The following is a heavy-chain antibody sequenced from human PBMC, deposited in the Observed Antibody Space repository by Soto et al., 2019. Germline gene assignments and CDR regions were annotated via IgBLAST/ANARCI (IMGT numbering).Heavy chain of an antibody. V-gene: IGHV3-11*06. Sequence: SGGSLRLSCAASGFTFSDYYMSWIRQAPGKGLEWVSYISSSSSYTNYANSVKGRFTISRDNAKNSLYLQMNSLRAEDTAVYYCARDEMATDAFDIWGQGTMVTVSS. D-gene: IGHD5-12*01. CDR2: ISSSSSYT. CDR3: ARDEMATDAFDI. J-gene: IGHJ3*02. CDR1: GFTFSDYY.